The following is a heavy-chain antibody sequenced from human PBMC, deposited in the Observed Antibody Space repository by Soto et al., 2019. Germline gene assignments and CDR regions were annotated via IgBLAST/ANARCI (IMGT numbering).Heavy chain of an antibody. CDR2: ISAYNGNT. J-gene: IGHJ5*02. D-gene: IGHD6-19*01. CDR1: GYTFTSYG. CDR3: ATRIAVAGIFSGNWFDP. Sequence: GASVEVCCKESGYTFTSYGIRWVRHATRQGLEWMGWISAYNGNTNYAQKLQGRVTMTTDTSTSTAYMELRSLRSEDTAVYYCATRIAVAGIFSGNWFDPWGQGTLVTVSS. V-gene: IGHV1-18*01.